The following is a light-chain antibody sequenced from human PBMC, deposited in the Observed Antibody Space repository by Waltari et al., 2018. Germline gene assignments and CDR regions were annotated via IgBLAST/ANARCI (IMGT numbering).Light chain of an antibody. Sequence: SSELTQDPAVSVALGQTVRITCQGDSLRSYYAIWYQQKPGQAPVLVIYGKNNRPPGIPDRFPGSSSGNTASLTITGAQAEDEADYYCNSRDSSGNLVVFGGGTKLTVL. V-gene: IGLV3-19*01. J-gene: IGLJ2*01. CDR2: GKN. CDR1: SLRSYY. CDR3: NSRDSSGNLVV.